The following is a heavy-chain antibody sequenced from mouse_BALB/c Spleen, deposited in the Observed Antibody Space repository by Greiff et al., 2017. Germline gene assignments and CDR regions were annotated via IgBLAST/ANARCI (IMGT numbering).Heavy chain of an antibody. D-gene: IGHD3-2*01. V-gene: IGHV14-3*02. CDR1: GFNIKDTY. J-gene: IGHJ3*01. Sequence: EVQLQQSGAELVKPGASVKLSCTASGFNIKDTYMHWVKQRPEQGLEWIGRIDPANGNTKYDPKFQGKATITADTSSNTAYLQLSSLTSEDTAVYYCARGRQLGAWFAYWGQGTLVTVSA. CDR2: IDPANGNT. CDR3: ARGRQLGAWFAY.